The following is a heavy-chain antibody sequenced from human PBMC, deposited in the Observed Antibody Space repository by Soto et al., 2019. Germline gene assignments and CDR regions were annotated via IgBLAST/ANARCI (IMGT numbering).Heavy chain of an antibody. CDR3: ARASYTITIWGVVSRKKHNWIDS. D-gene: IGHD3-3*01. CDR2: ISAYNGNT. J-gene: IGHJ5*01. V-gene: IGHV1-18*01. CDR1: GYTFTSYG. Sequence: ASVKVSFKASGYTFTSYGISWVRQAPGQGLEWMGWISAYNGNTNYAQKLQGRVTMTTDTSTSTAYMELRSLRSDDTAVYYCARASYTITIWGVVSRKKHNWIDSWGQGTLVSVSS.